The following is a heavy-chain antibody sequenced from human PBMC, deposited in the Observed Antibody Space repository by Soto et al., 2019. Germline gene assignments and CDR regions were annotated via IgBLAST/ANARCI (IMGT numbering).Heavy chain of an antibody. D-gene: IGHD2-21*02. CDR2: ISYDGRNK. V-gene: IGHV3-30-3*02. CDR3: AKELQRSFDY. CDR1: GFIFSSYA. J-gene: IGHJ4*02. Sequence: ESGGGVVQPGRSLRLSCAASGFIFSSYAMHWVRQAPGKGLEWVAVISYDGRNKYYADSVKGRFTISRDNSKNTLYLQMNSLRVEDTAVYYCAKELQRSFDYWGQGTLVTVSS.